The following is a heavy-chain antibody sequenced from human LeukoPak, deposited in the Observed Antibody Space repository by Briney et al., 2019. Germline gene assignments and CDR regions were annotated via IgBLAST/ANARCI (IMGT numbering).Heavy chain of an antibody. V-gene: IGHV1-18*01. CDR3: ARPYCSGGDCLRYFDL. CDR2: INPYNGNT. CDR1: GYTFTSYA. J-gene: IGHJ2*01. D-gene: IGHD2-15*01. Sequence: WASVKVSCTASGYTFTSYAMHWVRQAPGQGLEWMGWINPYNGNTNYAQNLQGRVTMTTDTSTGTAYMELRSLRSEDTAVYYCARPYCSGGDCLRYFDLWGRGTLITVSS.